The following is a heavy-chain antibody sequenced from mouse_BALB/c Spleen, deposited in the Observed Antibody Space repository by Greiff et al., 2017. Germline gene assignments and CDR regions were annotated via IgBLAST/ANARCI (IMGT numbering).Heavy chain of an antibody. Sequence: VQLQQSGTVLARPGASVKMSCKASGYTFTSYWMHWVKQRPGQGLAWIGAIYPGNSDTSYNQKFKGKAKLTAVTSTSTAYMELSSLTNEDSAVYYCTLLDGFYGYAMDYWGQGTSVTVSS. CDR2: IYPGNSDT. V-gene: IGHV1-5*01. D-gene: IGHD2-3*01. CDR1: GYTFTSYW. CDR3: TLLDGFYGYAMDY. J-gene: IGHJ4*01.